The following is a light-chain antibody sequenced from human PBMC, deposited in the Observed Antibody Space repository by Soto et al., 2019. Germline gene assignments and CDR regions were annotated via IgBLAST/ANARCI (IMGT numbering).Light chain of an antibody. CDR3: SAWDDNLNVYV. J-gene: IGLJ1*01. Sequence: QSVLTQPPSVSGTPGQTVTISCSGSSSNIGSNFVSWYQHLPGTAPKLLSYRDYQRPSGVPDRFSGSKSGTSASLAISGLQSEDDGDYYCSAWDDNLNVYVFAAGTQLTVL. CDR1: SSNIGSNF. V-gene: IGLV1-47*01. CDR2: RDY.